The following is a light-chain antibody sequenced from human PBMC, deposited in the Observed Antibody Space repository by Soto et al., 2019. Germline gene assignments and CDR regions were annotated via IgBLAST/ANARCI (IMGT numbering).Light chain of an antibody. CDR1: SSDVGGYNY. Sequence: QSVLTQPASVSGSLGQSITISCTGTSSDVGGYNYVSWYQQHPGKDPKVVIFEVTKRPSGVSSRFSGSKSGNTASLTVSGLQAEDEGDYYCSSFTSSSTVLFGGGTKLTVL. V-gene: IGLV2-14*01. CDR2: EVT. J-gene: IGLJ2*01. CDR3: SSFTSSSTVL.